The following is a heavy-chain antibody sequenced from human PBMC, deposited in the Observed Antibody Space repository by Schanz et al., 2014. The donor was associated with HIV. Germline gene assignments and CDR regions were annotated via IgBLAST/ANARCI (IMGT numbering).Heavy chain of an antibody. CDR3: AARYCSGAKCYSLDY. Sequence: QVQLVESGGGVVQPGKSLRLSCAASGFTFSSYAMHWVRQAPGKGLEWVAVISYDGSNKYYADSVKGRFTISRDNSKNTLFLQMNSLRAEDTAVYHCAARYCSGAKCYSLDYWGQGTLVTVSS. V-gene: IGHV3-30-3*02. CDR1: GFTFSSYA. D-gene: IGHD2-15*01. J-gene: IGHJ4*02. CDR2: ISYDGSNK.